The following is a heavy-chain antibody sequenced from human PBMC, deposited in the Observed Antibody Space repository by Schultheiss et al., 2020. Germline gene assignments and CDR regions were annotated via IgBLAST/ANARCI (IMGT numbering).Heavy chain of an antibody. V-gene: IGHV4-34*01. J-gene: IGHJ4*02. CDR3: ARVGLDYYDSSGRYFDY. Sequence: SQTLSLTCAVYGGSFSGYYWSWIRQPPGKGLEWIGEINHSGSTNYNPSLKSQVTISVDTSKNQFSLKLSSVTAADTAVYYCARVGLDYYDSSGRYFDYWGQGTLVTVSS. CDR1: GGSFSGYY. CDR2: INHSGST. D-gene: IGHD3-22*01.